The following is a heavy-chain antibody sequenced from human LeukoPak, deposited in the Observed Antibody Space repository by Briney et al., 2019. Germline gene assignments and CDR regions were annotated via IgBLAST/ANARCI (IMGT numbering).Heavy chain of an antibody. J-gene: IGHJ4*02. D-gene: IGHD3-10*01. CDR3: ARGTKYYYGSGPFDY. V-gene: IGHV4-61*02. Sequence: SETLSLTCTVSGGSISSGSYYWRWIRQPAGKGLEWIGRIYTSGSTNYNPSLKSRVTISVDTSKNQFSLKLSSVTAADTAVYYCARGTKYYYGSGPFDYWGQGTLVTVSS. CDR1: GGSISSGSYY. CDR2: IYTSGST.